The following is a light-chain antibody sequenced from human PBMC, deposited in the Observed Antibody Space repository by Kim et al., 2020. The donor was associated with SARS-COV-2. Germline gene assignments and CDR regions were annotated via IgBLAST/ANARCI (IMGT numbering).Light chain of an antibody. V-gene: IGKV1-5*01. CDR3: QQYNSDSSVT. CDR2: DAS. J-gene: IGKJ4*01. Sequence: GDSVTITCRASQSISSWLAWYKQKPGNAPKVLIYDASSLKSGVPSRSSGSGSGTEFTLTISSLQPDDFATYYCQQYNSDSSVTFGGGTKVDIK. CDR1: QSISSW.